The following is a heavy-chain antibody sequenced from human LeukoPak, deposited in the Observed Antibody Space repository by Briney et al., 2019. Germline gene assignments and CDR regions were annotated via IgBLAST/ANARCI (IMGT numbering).Heavy chain of an antibody. CDR2: INIGDGDT. CDR3: AGDRGGTGDFDY. CDR1: GYTFTIFV. Sequence: GASVKVSCTASGYTFTIFVIHWVRWAPGQRLEWMGWINIGDGDTKYSQKFQDRVTIARDTSASTAYMELRSLRSEDTAIYYCAGDRGGTGDFDYWGQGTLVIVSS. D-gene: IGHD1-1*01. J-gene: IGHJ4*02. V-gene: IGHV1-3*04.